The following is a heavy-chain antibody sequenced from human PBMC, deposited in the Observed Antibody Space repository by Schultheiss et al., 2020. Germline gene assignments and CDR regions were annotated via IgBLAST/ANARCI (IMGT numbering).Heavy chain of an antibody. CDR3: ARGPDIVVVPTEHLSWFDP. J-gene: IGHJ5*02. CDR2: IYYSGRT. CDR1: GGSISSSRFY. Sequence: SETLSLTCTVSGGSISSSRFYWGWIRQPPGKGLEWIGRIYYSGRTYYNPSLKSRVTISVDKSKNQFSLQLSSVTAADTAVYYCARGPDIVVVPTEHLSWFDPWGQGTLVTVSS. V-gene: IGHV4-39*07. D-gene: IGHD2-2*01.